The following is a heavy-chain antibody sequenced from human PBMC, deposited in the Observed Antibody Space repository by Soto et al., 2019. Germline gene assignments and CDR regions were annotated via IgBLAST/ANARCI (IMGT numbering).Heavy chain of an antibody. CDR1: GGTFRTYA. Sequence: QVQLLKSGAEVKKPVSSVRVSCEASGGTFRTYAISWVRQAPGQGLEWMGEIIPIFGTVNYAQKFQGRVTITADESTTTVYMDLRSLRSEDTAVYYCAKGAVAGTPTSYYYYGMDVWGQGTTVTVSS. D-gene: IGHD6-19*01. CDR2: IIPIFGTV. V-gene: IGHV1-69*12. CDR3: AKGAVAGTPTSYYYYGMDV. J-gene: IGHJ6*02.